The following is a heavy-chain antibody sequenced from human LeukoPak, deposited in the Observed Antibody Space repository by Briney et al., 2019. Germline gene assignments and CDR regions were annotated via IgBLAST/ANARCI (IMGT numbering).Heavy chain of an antibody. V-gene: IGHV3-20*04. J-gene: IGHJ4*02. CDR3: ARSLSDCSGGICYGFDY. CDR2: IDWNGDST. CDR1: GFTFDDYG. D-gene: IGHD2-15*01. Sequence: PGGSLTLSCAASGFTFDDYGMTWVRQVPGKGLEWDSGIDWNGDSTRYADSVKGRFTVSRDNAKNSLSLQMNSLRAEDTALYYCARSLSDCSGGICYGFDYWGQGTLVTLSS.